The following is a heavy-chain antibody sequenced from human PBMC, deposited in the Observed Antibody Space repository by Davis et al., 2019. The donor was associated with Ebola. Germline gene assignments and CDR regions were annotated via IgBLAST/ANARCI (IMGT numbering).Heavy chain of an antibody. CDR1: GFTFDDYG. V-gene: IGHV3-20*01. CDR3: ASARGSSPYYYGMDV. J-gene: IGHJ6*04. D-gene: IGHD6-13*01. Sequence: GESLKISCAASGFTFDDYGMSWVRQAPGKGLEWVSGINWNGGSTGYADSVKGRFTISRDNAKHSLYLQMNSLRAEDTALYHCASARGSSPYYYGMDVWGKGTTVTVSS. CDR2: INWNGGST.